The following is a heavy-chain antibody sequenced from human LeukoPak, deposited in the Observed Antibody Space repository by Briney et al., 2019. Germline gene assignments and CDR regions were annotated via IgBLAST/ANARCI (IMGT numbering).Heavy chain of an antibody. J-gene: IGHJ4*02. D-gene: IGHD1-26*01. V-gene: IGHV3-33*01. CDR2: IWYDGSNK. CDR1: GFTFSSYG. Sequence: GGSLRLSCAASGFTFSSYGMHWVRQAPGKGLEWVAVIWYDGSNKYYADSVKGRFTISRDNSKNTLYLQMDSLRAEDTAVYYCAAHHGELGYFDYWGQGTLVTVSS. CDR3: AAHHGELGYFDY.